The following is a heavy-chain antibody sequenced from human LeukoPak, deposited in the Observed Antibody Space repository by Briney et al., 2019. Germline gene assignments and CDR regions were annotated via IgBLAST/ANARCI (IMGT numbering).Heavy chain of an antibody. D-gene: IGHD4-17*01. CDR2: ISYDGSNK. CDR3: AKVGDYVNYYYGMDV. V-gene: IGHV3-30*18. Sequence: GGSLRLSCAASGFTFSSYGTHWVRQAPGKGLEWVAVISYDGSNKYYADSVKGRFTISRDNSKNTLYLQMNSLRAEDTAVYYCAKVGDYVNYYYGMDVWGQGTTVTVSS. CDR1: GFTFSSYG. J-gene: IGHJ6*02.